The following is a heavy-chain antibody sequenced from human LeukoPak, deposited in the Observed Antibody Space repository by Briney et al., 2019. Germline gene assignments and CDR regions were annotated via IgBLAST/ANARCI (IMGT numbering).Heavy chain of an antibody. CDR3: ARSDTAMTPRAFDI. D-gene: IGHD5-18*01. Sequence: GGSLRLSCAASGFTFSDYWMSWMRQAPGKGLEWVANIKYDGDEEYYVDSVKGRFTISRDNAKNSLYLQMNSLRAEDTAVYYCARSDTAMTPRAFDIWGQGTMVTVSS. J-gene: IGHJ3*02. V-gene: IGHV3-7*01. CDR2: IKYDGDEE. CDR1: GFTFSDYW.